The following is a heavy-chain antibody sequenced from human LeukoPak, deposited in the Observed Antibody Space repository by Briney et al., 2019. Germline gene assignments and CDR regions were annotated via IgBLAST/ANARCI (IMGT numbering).Heavy chain of an antibody. CDR3: ARATTVASGMQF. V-gene: IGHV4-4*08. CDR1: GGSISTYS. J-gene: IGHJ4*02. Sequence: ASETLSLTCTVSGGSISTYSWTWVRQSPGKGLEWIGSVVTTTTKYSPALRSRVAISVDTSKNQFSLRLESVTTADTAVYYCARATTVASGMQFWGQGALVTVSS. CDR2: VVTTTT. D-gene: IGHD6-19*01.